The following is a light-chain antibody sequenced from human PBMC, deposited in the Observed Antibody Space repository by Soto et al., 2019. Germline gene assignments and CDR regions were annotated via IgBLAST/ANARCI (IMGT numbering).Light chain of an antibody. J-gene: IGLJ1*01. CDR1: TSNIGSNY. CDR2: RNN. CDR3: ATWDDSPNGFYV. Sequence: QSALTQPPSASGTPGQGVTISCSGSTSNIGSNYVYWYQQLPGTAPKLLIYRNNQRPSGVPDRFSGSKSGTSASLAISGLRSDDEADYFCATWDDSPNGFYVFGTGTKVTVL. V-gene: IGLV1-47*01.